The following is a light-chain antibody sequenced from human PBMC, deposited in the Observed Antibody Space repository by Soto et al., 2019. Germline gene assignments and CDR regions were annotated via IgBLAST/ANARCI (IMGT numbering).Light chain of an antibody. V-gene: IGKV3-20*01. Sequence: EIVLTQSPGTLSLSPGERATLSCRASQSVASRNLAWYPQKSGQAPRLLIYGASSRAIHTPDRFSGSGSGTDFTLTISGLEPEDFALYYCQHFGNSLWTFGQGTKVEI. CDR1: QSVASRN. CDR3: QHFGNSLWT. CDR2: GAS. J-gene: IGKJ1*01.